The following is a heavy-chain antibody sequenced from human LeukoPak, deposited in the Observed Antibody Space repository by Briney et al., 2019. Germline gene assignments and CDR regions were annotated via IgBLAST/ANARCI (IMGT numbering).Heavy chain of an antibody. D-gene: IGHD2-21*02. CDR1: GFTFSDYY. J-gene: IGHJ3*02. V-gene: IGHV3-11*04. CDR2: ISSSGSTI. Sequence: PGGSLRLSCAASGFTFSDYYMSWIRQAPGKGLEWVSYISSSGSTIYYADSVKGRFTISRDNAKNSLYLQMNSLRAEDTAVYYCARVSSSSCGGDCHDAFDIWGQGTMVTVSS. CDR3: ARVSSSSCGGDCHDAFDI.